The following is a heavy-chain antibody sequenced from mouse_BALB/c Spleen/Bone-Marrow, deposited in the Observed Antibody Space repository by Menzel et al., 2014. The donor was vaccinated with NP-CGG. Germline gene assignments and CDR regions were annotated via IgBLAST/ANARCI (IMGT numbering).Heavy chain of an antibody. Sequence: VQLQQSGAEQVRPGTSVKVSCKAAGYAFTYYLIDWIKQRPGQRPGQGLEWIGVINPGTGGTNYNEKFKGRATLTADNSSRTAYMQLSSLTSDDSAVYFCARRPWFAYWGQGTLVTVSA. J-gene: IGHJ3*01. CDR1: GYAFTYYL. CDR2: INPGTGGT. V-gene: IGHV1-54*01. CDR3: ARRPWFAY.